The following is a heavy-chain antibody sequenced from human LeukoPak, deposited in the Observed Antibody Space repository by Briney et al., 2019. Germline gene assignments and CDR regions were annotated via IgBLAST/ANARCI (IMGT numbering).Heavy chain of an antibody. J-gene: IGHJ6*02. CDR2: IYYSGST. Sequence: ASETLSLTCTVSGGSISSGGYYWSWIRQHPGKGLEWIGYIYYSGSTYYNPSLKSRVTISVDTSKTQFSLKLSSVTAADTAVYYCARDRDIVVVPATIKVRDYGMDVWGQGTTVTVSS. CDR3: ARDRDIVVVPATIKVRDYGMDV. D-gene: IGHD2-2*01. V-gene: IGHV4-31*03. CDR1: GGSISSGGYY.